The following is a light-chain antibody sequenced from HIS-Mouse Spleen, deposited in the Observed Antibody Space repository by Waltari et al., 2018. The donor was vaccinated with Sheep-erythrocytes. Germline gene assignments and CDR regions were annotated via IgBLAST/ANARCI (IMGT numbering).Light chain of an antibody. V-gene: IGLV2-23*01. CDR3: CSYAGSSTPWV. Sequence: QSALTQPASVSGSPGQSITISCTGTSSDVGSYNLVSWYQQHPGKAPKLLLYEGSKRPSGVSNRFSGSKSGNTASLTISGLQAEDDADYYCCSYAGSSTPWVFGGGTKLTVL. J-gene: IGLJ3*02. CDR1: SSDVGSYNL. CDR2: EGS.